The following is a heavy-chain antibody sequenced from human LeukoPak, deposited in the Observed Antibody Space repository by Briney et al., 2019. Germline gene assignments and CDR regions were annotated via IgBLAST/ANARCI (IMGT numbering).Heavy chain of an antibody. V-gene: IGHV4-59*12. CDR2: IYYSGST. Sequence: SETLSLTCTVSGGSISSYYWSWIRQPPGKGLEWIGYIYYSGSTNYNPSLKSRVTISVDTSTNQFSLKLSSVTAADTAVYYCARGRVTYYYYGMDVWGQGTTVTVSS. D-gene: IGHD4-11*01. CDR3: ARGRVTYYYYGMDV. CDR1: GGSISSYY. J-gene: IGHJ6*02.